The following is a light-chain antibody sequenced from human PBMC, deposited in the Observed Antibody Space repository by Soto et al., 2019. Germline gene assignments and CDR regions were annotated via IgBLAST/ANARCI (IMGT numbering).Light chain of an antibody. Sequence: QSVLTQPASVSGSPGQSITISCTGTSSDVGGYNYVSWYQQLPGKAPELMIYEVSNRPSGVSNRFSGSKSGNTASLTISGLQAEDEADYYCSSYTTTNTYVFGSGTKLTVL. CDR2: EVS. CDR1: SSDVGGYNY. V-gene: IGLV2-14*01. CDR3: SSYTTTNTYV. J-gene: IGLJ1*01.